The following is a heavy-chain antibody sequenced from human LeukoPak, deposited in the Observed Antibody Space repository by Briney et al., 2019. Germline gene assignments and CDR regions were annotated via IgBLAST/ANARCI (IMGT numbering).Heavy chain of an antibody. Sequence: SETLSLTCAVAGGSISSSNWGSGGRQRRGKGVEWIGEIYHSGITNYTPSLKSPVTISVDTSKNQFSLKLSSVTAADTAVYYCARVMGYSYGFYFDYWGQGTLVTVSS. CDR2: IYHSGIT. J-gene: IGHJ4*02. CDR1: GGSISSSNW. CDR3: ARVMGYSYGFYFDY. V-gene: IGHV4-4*02. D-gene: IGHD5-18*01.